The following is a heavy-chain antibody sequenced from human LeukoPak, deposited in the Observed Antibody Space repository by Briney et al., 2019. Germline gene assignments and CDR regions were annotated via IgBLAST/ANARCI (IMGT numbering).Heavy chain of an antibody. Sequence: PSETLSLTCAVYGGSFSGYYWSWIRQPPGKGLEWIGEINHSGSTNYNPSLKSRVTISVDTSKNQFSLKLSSVTASDTAVYYCARRGWPSRYYYYYMDVWGKGTTVTISS. D-gene: IGHD6-19*01. V-gene: IGHV4-34*01. J-gene: IGHJ6*03. CDR3: ARRGWPSRYYYYYMDV. CDR1: GGSFSGYY. CDR2: INHSGST.